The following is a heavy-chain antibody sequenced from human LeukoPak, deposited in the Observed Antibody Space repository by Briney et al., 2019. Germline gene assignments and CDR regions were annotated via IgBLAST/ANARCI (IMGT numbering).Heavy chain of an antibody. J-gene: IGHJ5*02. D-gene: IGHD2-2*02. CDR3: ARHAYIVVVPAAITGTFDP. CDR1: GYSISRGYY. Sequence: SETLSLTCAVSGYSISRGYYWGWIRQPPGKGLEWIGSIYHSGSTYYNPSLKNRVTTSVDTSKNQFSLKLTSVTAADTAVYYCARHAYIVVVPAAITGTFDPWGQGTLVTVSS. V-gene: IGHV4-38-2*01. CDR2: IYHSGST.